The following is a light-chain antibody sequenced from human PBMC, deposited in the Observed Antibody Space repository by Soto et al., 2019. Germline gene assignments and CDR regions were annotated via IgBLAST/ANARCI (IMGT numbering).Light chain of an antibody. CDR2: DNN. J-gene: IGLJ1*01. V-gene: IGLV1-40*01. CDR1: SSNIGAGFD. CDR3: QSYDSSLSAHV. Sequence: QSVLTQPPSVSGAPGQRVTISCTGSSSNIGAGFDVHWYQQLPGRAPKLLIYDNNNRPSGVPDRFSGSKSGTSASLAITGLQAEDEADYYCQSYDSSLSAHVFGSGTKATVL.